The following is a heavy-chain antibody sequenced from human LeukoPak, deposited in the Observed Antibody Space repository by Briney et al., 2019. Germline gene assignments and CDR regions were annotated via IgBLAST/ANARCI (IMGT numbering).Heavy chain of an antibody. CDR3: AKDRIGAEKDYARPFDY. CDR2: ISGSGAST. V-gene: IGHV3-23*01. Sequence: PGGSLRLSCAASGFTFSSYAMSWVRQAPGKGLEWVSAISGSGASTYYADSVKGRFTISRDNSKNALYLQMNSLRAEDTAVYYCAKDRIGAEKDYARPFDYWGQGTLVTVSS. D-gene: IGHD4-17*01. CDR1: GFTFSSYA. J-gene: IGHJ4*02.